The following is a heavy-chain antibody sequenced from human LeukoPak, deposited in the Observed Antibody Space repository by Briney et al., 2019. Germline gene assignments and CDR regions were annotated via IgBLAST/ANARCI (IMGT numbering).Heavy chain of an antibody. CDR3: ARDFAMVRGVMTDYGMDV. Sequence: PSETLSLTCTVSGGSISSYYWSWIRQPPGKALEWIGYIYYSGSTNYNPSLKSRVTISVDTSKNQFSLKLSSVTAADTAVYYCARDFAMVRGVMTDYGMDVWGKGTTVTVSS. J-gene: IGHJ6*04. V-gene: IGHV4-59*01. CDR1: GGSISSYY. CDR2: IYYSGST. D-gene: IGHD3-10*01.